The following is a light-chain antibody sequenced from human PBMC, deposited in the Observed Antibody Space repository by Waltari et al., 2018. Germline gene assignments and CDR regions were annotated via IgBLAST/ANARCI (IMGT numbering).Light chain of an antibody. CDR3: SSYAGSNNLV. Sequence: QSALTQPPSASGSPGQPVTLPCTRTSSDVGGYNYVSRYQQHPGKAPKLMIYEVSKRPSGVPDRFSGSKSGNTASLTVSGLQAEDEADYYCSSYAGSNNLVFGGGTKLTVL. CDR1: SSDVGGYNY. V-gene: IGLV2-8*01. CDR2: EVS. J-gene: IGLJ2*01.